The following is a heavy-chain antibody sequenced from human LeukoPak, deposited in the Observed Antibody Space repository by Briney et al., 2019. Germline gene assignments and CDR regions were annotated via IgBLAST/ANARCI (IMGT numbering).Heavy chain of an antibody. CDR2: ISGSGGST. Sequence: GGSLRLSCAASGFTFSSYAMSWVRQAPGKGLEWVSAISGSGGSTYYADSVKGRFTISRDNSKNTLYLQMNRLRAEDTAVYYCAKGIVVVITTFDYWGQGTLVTVSS. CDR3: AKGIVVVITTFDY. J-gene: IGHJ4*02. V-gene: IGHV3-23*01. CDR1: GFTFSSYA. D-gene: IGHD3-22*01.